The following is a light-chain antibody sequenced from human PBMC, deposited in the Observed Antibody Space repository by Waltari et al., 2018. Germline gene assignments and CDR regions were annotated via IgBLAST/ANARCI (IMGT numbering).Light chain of an antibody. J-gene: IGLJ1*01. Sequence: QSVLTQPPSASGTLGRTVTISCSGYTSNIGYNTVNWYQQVPRTAPKLLMYNNNPRPAGGPGRFSGSKSGTSASLAISGLQSDDEADYDCAAWDDTLNLYVFGTGTKLTVL. CDR2: NNN. CDR1: TSNIGYNT. CDR3: AAWDDTLNLYV. V-gene: IGLV1-44*01.